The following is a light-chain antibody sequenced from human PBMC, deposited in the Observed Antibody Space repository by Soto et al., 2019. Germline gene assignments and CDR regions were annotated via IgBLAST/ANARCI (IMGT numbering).Light chain of an antibody. J-gene: IGKJ3*01. CDR2: AAS. CDR3: QKYSSVPV. V-gene: IGKV1-27*01. CDR1: QGIRNF. Sequence: DIQMTQSPTSLSASVGDRFTITCRASQGIRNFVAWYQQKPGKAPKLLIYAASTLQSGVPARFSGSGSGKDFALTINRLQPEDVATYSCQKYSSVPVFGPGTKVEIK.